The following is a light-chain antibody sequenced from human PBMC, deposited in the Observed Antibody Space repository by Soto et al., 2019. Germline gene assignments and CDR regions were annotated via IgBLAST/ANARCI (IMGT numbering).Light chain of an antibody. CDR2: LGS. Sequence: DTVMTQSPLSLPVTPGEPASISCRSSQSLLHNNGYNYLDWYLQKPGQSPQLLIYLGSFRASGVPDRFSGSGSGTDFTLKISRVEAADVGVYYCMQALQTPSFGGVTKVEIK. CDR3: MQALQTPS. V-gene: IGKV2-28*01. CDR1: QSLLHNNGYNY. J-gene: IGKJ4*01.